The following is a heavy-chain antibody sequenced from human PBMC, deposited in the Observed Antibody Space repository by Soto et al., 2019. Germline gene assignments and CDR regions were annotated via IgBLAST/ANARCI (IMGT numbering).Heavy chain of an antibody. CDR2: IYYSGST. Sequence: PSETLSLTCTVSGGSISSYYWSWIRQPPGKGLEWIGYIYYSGSTNYNPSLKSRVTISVDTSKNQFSLKLSSVTAADTAVYYCARDHAAAGWFDPWGQGTLVTVSS. V-gene: IGHV4-59*01. CDR1: GGSISSYY. D-gene: IGHD6-13*01. J-gene: IGHJ5*02. CDR3: ARDHAAAGWFDP.